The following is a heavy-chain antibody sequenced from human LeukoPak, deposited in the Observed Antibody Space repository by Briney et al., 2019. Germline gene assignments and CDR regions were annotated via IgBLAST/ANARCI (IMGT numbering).Heavy chain of an antibody. D-gene: IGHD6-13*01. CDR3: ATRTYTSSWTPDY. CDR2: ISGTGGTT. J-gene: IGHJ4*02. CDR1: GFTFSSYS. Sequence: GSLRLSCAASGFTFSSYSMNWVRQAPGKGLEWVSAISGTGGTTYYADSVKGRFTISRDNSKNTLYLQMNSPRAEDTAVYYCATRTYTSSWTPDYWGQGTLVTVSS. V-gene: IGHV3-23*01.